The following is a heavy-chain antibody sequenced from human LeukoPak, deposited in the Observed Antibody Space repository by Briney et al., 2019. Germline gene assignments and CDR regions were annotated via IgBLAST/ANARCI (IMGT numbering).Heavy chain of an antibody. D-gene: IGHD4-23*01. CDR2: IYNNGNT. CDR1: GFTVSSNY. V-gene: IGHV3-53*01. J-gene: IGHJ4*02. Sequence: GGSLRLSCAASGFTVSSNYMSWVRQAPGKGVEWVSVIYNNGNTYYADSVKGRFTISRDNSKNTLYLQMNSLRAEDTAVYYCAREVTGGNPFDYWGQGTLVTVSS. CDR3: AREVTGGNPFDY.